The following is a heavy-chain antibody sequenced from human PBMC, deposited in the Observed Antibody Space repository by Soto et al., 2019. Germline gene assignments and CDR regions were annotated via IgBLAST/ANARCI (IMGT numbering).Heavy chain of an antibody. Sequence: CVRHSPGQGLEWMGWINPNSGGTNYAQKFQGRVTMTRDTSISKAYMELSRPRSDDTALYYCARGGSSSWIDGFDIWGQGPMVSVS. CDR2: INPNSGGT. V-gene: IGHV1-2*02. D-gene: IGHD6-13*01. J-gene: IGHJ3*02. CDR3: ARGGSSSWIDGFDI.